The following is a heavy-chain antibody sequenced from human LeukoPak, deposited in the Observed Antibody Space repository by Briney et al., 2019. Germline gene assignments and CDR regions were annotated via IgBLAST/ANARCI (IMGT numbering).Heavy chain of an antibody. CDR3: ATHSDVYRGGSCYGPSWYYYYMDV. D-gene: IGHD2-15*01. Sequence: ASVKVSCKASGYTFTSYGISWVRQAPGQGLEWMGWISAYNGNTNYAQKLQGRVTMTTDTSTSTAYMELRSLRSDDTAVYYCATHSDVYRGGSCYGPSWYYYYMDVWGKGTTVTVSS. CDR1: GYTFTSYG. V-gene: IGHV1-18*01. J-gene: IGHJ6*03. CDR2: ISAYNGNT.